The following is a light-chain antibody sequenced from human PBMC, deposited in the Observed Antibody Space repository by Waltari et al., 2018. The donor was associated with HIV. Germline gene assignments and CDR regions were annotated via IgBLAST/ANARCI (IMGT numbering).Light chain of an antibody. J-gene: IGLJ2*01. CDR2: EVS. CDR3: SSYRSSSTPVV. V-gene: IGLV2-14*01. CDR1: SSDVGGYNY. Sequence: QSALTQPASVSGSPGQSITISCTGTSSDVGGYNYLSWYQHHPGKAPKLMIYEVSNRPSGVSNRFSGSKSGNTASLTISGLQAEDEADYFCSSYRSSSTPVVFGGGTKLTVL.